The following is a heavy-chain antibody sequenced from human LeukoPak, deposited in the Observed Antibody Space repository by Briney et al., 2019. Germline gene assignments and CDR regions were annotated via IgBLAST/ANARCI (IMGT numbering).Heavy chain of an antibody. CDR1: GFTFSSYW. D-gene: IGHD3-3*01. J-gene: IGHJ4*02. CDR2: INSDGSST. CDR3: ATTSRDYDFWSGYSFDC. V-gene: IGHV3-74*01. Sequence: GGSLRLSCAASGFTFSSYWMHWVRQAPGKGLVWVSRINSDGSSTSYADSVKGRFTISRDNAKNTLYLQMNSLRAEDTAVYYCATTSRDYDFWSGYSFDCWGQGTLVTVSS.